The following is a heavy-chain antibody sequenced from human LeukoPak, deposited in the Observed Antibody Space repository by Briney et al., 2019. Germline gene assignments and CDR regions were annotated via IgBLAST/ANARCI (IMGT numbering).Heavy chain of an antibody. J-gene: IGHJ4*02. D-gene: IGHD6-13*01. CDR1: GFNVSNNY. V-gene: IGHV3-53*01. CDR3: ARDRGAAAGN. Sequence: GGSLRLSCAASGFNVSNNYMSWVRQAPGKGLEWVSVIYRGGSTYYADSVKGRFIMSRDNSKNAVYLQMDSLRAEDTAVYYCARDRGAAAGNWGQGTLVTVSS. CDR2: IYRGGST.